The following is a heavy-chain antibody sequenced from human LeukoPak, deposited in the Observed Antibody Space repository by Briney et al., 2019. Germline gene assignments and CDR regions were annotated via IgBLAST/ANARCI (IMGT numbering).Heavy chain of an antibody. J-gene: IGHJ4*01. CDR1: GFTFNNFA. Sequence: GGSLRLSCAASGFTFNNFAMSWGRQAPGKGLEWVSTITSGGVSKYYADSVKGRFTISRDNSNNILFLQMNSLRAEDTALYYCATDHPSCRGRDXLXXXNWGXGXXXT. V-gene: IGHV3-23*01. CDR3: ATDHPSCRGRDXLXXXN. D-gene: IGHD3/OR15-3a*01. CDR2: ITSGGVSK.